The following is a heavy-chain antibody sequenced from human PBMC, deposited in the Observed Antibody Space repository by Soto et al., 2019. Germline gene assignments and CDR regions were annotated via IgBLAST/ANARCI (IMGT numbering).Heavy chain of an antibody. V-gene: IGHV1-18*01. CDR1: GYTFTSYC. CDR3: ARDRHYGAGGANWFDP. D-gene: IGHD3-10*01. CDR2: ICPYNGNT. Sequence: QVQLVQSGAEVKKPGASVKVSCKAFGYTFTSYCISWVRQAPGQGLEWMGWICPYNGNTNYAQKLRGRVIITADTSTSTAYMELGRLRSDDTGVYYGARDRHYGAGGANWFDPWGQGTLVTVSS. J-gene: IGHJ5*02.